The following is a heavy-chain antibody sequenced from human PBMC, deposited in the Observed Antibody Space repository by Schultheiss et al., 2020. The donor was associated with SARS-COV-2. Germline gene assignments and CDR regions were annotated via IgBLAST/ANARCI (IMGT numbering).Heavy chain of an antibody. V-gene: IGHV4-34*01. Sequence: SETLSLTCTVSGGSISSYYWGWIRQPPGKGLEWIGEINHSGSTNYNPSLKSRVTISVDTSMNHFSLMLSSVTATDTAMYYCAREPSSSWYGNWFDPWGQGTLVTVSS. D-gene: IGHD6-13*01. J-gene: IGHJ5*02. CDR3: AREPSSSWYGNWFDP. CDR2: INHSGST. CDR1: GGSISSYY.